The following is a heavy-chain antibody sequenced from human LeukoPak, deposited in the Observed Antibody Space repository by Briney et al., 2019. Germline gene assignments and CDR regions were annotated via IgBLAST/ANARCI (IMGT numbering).Heavy chain of an antibody. D-gene: IGHD5-12*01. J-gene: IGHJ4*02. Sequence: GASVKISCKASVGTLSSYAISWVRQTPGQGLEWMGRIIPILGIANYAQKFQGRVTITADKCTSTAYMELSSLRSEDTAVYYCARDREWLPFDYWGQGTLVTVSS. CDR3: ARDREWLPFDY. CDR1: VGTLSSYA. CDR2: IIPILGIA. V-gene: IGHV1-69*04.